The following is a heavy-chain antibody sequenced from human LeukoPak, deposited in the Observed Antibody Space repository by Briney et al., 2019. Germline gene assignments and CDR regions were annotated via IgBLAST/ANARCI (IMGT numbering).Heavy chain of an antibody. CDR3: ARDQGSFDY. V-gene: IGHV3-74*01. Sequence: PGGSLRLSCAASGFTFSSYLMRWVRQAPGKGLVWVSRIHSDGIGTSYADSVKGRFTISRDNAKNTLYLQMNSLRAEDTAVYYCARDQGSFDYWGQGTLVTVSS. CDR2: IHSDGIGT. J-gene: IGHJ4*02. CDR1: GFTFSSYL.